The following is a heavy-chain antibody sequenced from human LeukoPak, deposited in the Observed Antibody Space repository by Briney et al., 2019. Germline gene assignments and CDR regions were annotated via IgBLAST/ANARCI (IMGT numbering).Heavy chain of an antibody. D-gene: IGHD6-13*01. J-gene: IGHJ4*02. V-gene: IGHV3-74*01. CDR2: INSDGSDT. CDR1: GFTFSKYW. Sequence: GGSLRLSCTASGFTFSKYWMHWVRQAPGKGLVWVSRINSDGSDTTYADSVKGRFTISRDNAKNTLYLQMNSLRAEDTAVYYCARVGYSSSWYSPYYFDYWGQGTLVTVSS. CDR3: ARVGYSSSWYSPYYFDY.